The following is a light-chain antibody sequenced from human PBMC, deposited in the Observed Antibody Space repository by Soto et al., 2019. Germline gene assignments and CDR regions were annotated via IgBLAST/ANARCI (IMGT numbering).Light chain of an antibody. J-gene: IGLJ1*01. CDR1: RNDVGGYTS. Sequence: QSVLTQPRSVSGSPGQSVTISCTGTRNDVGGYTSVSWYQQHPGKTPKLIISAVNKRPSGVPDRFSGSKSGNTASLTISGLQAEDEADYFCCSYAGSYTYVFGSGTQLTVL. CDR3: CSYAGSYTYV. V-gene: IGLV2-11*01. CDR2: AVN.